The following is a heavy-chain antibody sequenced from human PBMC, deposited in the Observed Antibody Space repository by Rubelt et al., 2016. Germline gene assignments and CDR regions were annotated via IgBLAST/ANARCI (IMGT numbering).Heavy chain of an antibody. V-gene: IGHV3-66*03. J-gene: IGHJ5*01. D-gene: IGHD3-10*01. CDR2: IYSGGST. CDR3: VKTYSGSYSFNNWFDY. CDR1: GFTVSSNY. Sequence: EVQLVESGGGLIQPGGSLRLSCAASGFTVSSNYMSWVRQAPGKGLEWVSVIYSGGSTYYADSVKGRFTISRDNSKNTLYLQMSSLRAEDTAVYYCVKTYSGSYSFNNWFDYWGQGTLVTVSS.